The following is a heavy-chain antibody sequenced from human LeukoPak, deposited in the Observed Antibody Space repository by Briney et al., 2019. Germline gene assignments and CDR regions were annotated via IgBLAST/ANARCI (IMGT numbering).Heavy chain of an antibody. CDR1: GGSISSYY. J-gene: IGHJ4*02. Sequence: PSETLSLTCTVSGGSISSYYWSWIRQPPGKGLEWIGYIYYSGSTNYNPSLKSRVTISVDKSKNQFSLKLSSVTAADTAVYYCARELAVAGLDYWGQGTLVTVSS. V-gene: IGHV4-59*12. D-gene: IGHD6-19*01. CDR3: ARELAVAGLDY. CDR2: IYYSGST.